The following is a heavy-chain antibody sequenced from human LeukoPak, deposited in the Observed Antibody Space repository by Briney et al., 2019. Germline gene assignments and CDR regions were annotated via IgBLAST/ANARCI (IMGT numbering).Heavy chain of an antibody. D-gene: IGHD3-16*01. CDR2: IYSDNT. CDR3: ARDEGGGAMRYDFDY. Sequence: GGSLRLSCTVSGFTVSSNSMSWVRQAPGKGLEWVSFIYSDNTHYSDSVKGRFTISRDNSKNTLYLQMNSLRAEDTAVYYCARDEGGGAMRYDFDYWGQGTLVTVSS. V-gene: IGHV3-53*01. CDR1: GFTVSSNS. J-gene: IGHJ4*02.